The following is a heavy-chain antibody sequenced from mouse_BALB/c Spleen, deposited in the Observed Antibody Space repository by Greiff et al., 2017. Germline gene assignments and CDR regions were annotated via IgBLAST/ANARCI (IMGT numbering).Heavy chain of an antibody. CDR1: GFTFSSYT. CDR3: ARHDRLLDY. CDR2: ISNGGGST. Sequence: EVHLVESGGGLVQPGGSLKLSCAASGFTFSSYTMSWVRQTPEKRLEWVAYISNGGGSTYYPDTVKGRVTISRDNAKNTLYLQMSSLKSEDTAMYYCARHDRLLDYWGQGTTLTVSS. J-gene: IGHJ2*01. V-gene: IGHV5-12-2*01. D-gene: IGHD2-10*01.